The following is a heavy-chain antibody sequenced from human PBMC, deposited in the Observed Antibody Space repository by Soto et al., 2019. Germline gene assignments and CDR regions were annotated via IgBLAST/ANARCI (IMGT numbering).Heavy chain of an antibody. CDR3: AREVQYIGELSSNWFDP. CDR2: INPNSGGT. D-gene: IGHD3-16*02. CDR1: GYTFTGYY. Sequence: ASVKVSCKASGYTFTGYYIHWVRQAPGQGLEWMGWINPNSGGTNYAQKFQGWVTMTRDTSNSTAYMELSRLMSDDTAAYYCAREVQYIGELSSNWFDPWGQGTLVPVSS. V-gene: IGHV1-2*04. J-gene: IGHJ5*02.